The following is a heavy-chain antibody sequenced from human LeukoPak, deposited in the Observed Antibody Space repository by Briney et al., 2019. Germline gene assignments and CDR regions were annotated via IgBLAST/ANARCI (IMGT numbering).Heavy chain of an antibody. D-gene: IGHD6-13*01. CDR2: INPNSGGT. CDR3: ARGWAAAHNDF. Sequence: ASVKVSCEASGHTFTGYYMHWVRQAPGQGLEWMGRINPNSGGTNYAQKFQGRVTMTRDTSISTAYTELSRLRSDDTAVYYCARGWAAAHNDFWGQGTLVTVSS. J-gene: IGHJ4*02. V-gene: IGHV1-2*06. CDR1: GHTFTGYY.